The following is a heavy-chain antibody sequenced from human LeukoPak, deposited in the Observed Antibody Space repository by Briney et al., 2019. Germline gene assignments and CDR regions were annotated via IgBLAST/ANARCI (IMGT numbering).Heavy chain of an antibody. CDR3: AKRENYYDSSGYHYVGAFDI. D-gene: IGHD3-22*01. CDR1: GFTFSTYA. J-gene: IGHJ3*02. CDR2: IRGGGGIT. V-gene: IGHV3-23*01. Sequence: VGSLRLSCAASGFTFSTYAMSWVRQAPGKGLEWVSAIRGGGGITYYADSVRGRFTISRDNSKNTVYLKMNSLRAEDTAVYYCAKRENYYDSSGYHYVGAFDIWGEGTMVSVST.